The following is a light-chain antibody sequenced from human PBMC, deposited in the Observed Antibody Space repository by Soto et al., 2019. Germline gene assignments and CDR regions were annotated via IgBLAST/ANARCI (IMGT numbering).Light chain of an antibody. CDR2: ATS. V-gene: IGKV1-39*01. J-gene: IGKJ4*01. CDR1: QTISID. Sequence: DIQMTPSPSSLSASVGDRVTITCRASQTISIDLNWYQQKPGKVPTLLISATSTLQSGVPSRFVGSGSGTDFTLTISSLQPEDFATYYCQQSHSTPTFGGGTKVDIK. CDR3: QQSHSTPT.